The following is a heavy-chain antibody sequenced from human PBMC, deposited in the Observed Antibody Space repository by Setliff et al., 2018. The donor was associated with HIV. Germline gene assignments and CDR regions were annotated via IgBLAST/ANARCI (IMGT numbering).Heavy chain of an antibody. V-gene: IGHV4-34*01. CDR1: GGSFSGYY. CDR3: ARSIVPVASGYYYFEY. Sequence: SETLSLTCAVYGGSFSGYYWSWVRQPPGKGLEWIGEINHSGSTSYNPSLKSRVTISVDTSKNQFSLRLSSVAAGDTAVYYCARSIVPVASGYYYFEYWGQGTLVTVSS. D-gene: IGHD3-3*01. J-gene: IGHJ4*02. CDR2: INHSGST.